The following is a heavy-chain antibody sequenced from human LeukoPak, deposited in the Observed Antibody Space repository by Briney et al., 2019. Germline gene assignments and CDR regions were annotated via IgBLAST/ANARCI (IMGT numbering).Heavy chain of an antibody. D-gene: IGHD3-22*01. J-gene: IGHJ4*02. CDR2: ISSSSSTI. CDR3: ARPITMIDNARDY. Sequence: GGSLRLSCAASGFTFSSYSMNWVRQAPGKGLEWVSYISSSSSTIYYADSVKGRFTISRDNAKNSLYLQMNSLRAEGTAVYYCARPITMIDNARDYWGQGTLVTVSS. V-gene: IGHV3-48*01. CDR1: GFTFSSYS.